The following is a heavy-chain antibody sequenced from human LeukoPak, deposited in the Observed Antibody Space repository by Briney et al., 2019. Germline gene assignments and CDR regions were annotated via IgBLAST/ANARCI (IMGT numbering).Heavy chain of an antibody. D-gene: IGHD6-25*01. CDR3: AHRVSSGFDY. J-gene: IGHJ4*02. CDR1: GFSLTTGGAA. V-gene: IGHV2-5*01. CDR2: IYGNDDK. Sequence: ESGPTLVNPTQTLTLTCTFSGFSLTTGGAAVGWIRQPPVKALEWLALIYGNDDKRYSPSLKSRLTISKDTSKNQVVLTMTNMDPVDTATYYCAHRVSSGFDYWGQGTLVTVSS.